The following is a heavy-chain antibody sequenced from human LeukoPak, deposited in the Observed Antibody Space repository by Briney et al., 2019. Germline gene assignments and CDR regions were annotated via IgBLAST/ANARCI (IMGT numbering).Heavy chain of an antibody. CDR2: IDTSGNT. J-gene: IGHJ6*03. CDR3: AGGGGSGTYYYYMDV. V-gene: IGHV4-4*07. CDR1: GGSISSYY. Sequence: SETLSLTCTVSGGSISSYYWSWIRQPAGKGLEWIGRIDTSGNTNYKPSLKSRVTMSVDTSKNQFSLKLSSVTAADTAVYYCAGGGGSGTYYYYMDVWGKGTTVTISS. D-gene: IGHD6-19*01.